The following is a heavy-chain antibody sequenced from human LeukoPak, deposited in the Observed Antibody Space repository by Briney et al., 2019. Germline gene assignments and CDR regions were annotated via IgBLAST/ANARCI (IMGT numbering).Heavy chain of an antibody. J-gene: IGHJ4*02. CDR3: AKDVGKWESLHFFDY. Sequence: GGSLRLSCLPSGFTFSTNAMSWVRQAPGKGLEWVSGISGSGASTYYADSVTGRFTISRDNSRNTLYLQMNSLRGDDTAVYYCAKDVGKWESLHFFDYWGQGTLVTVSS. V-gene: IGHV3-23*01. CDR1: GFTFSTNA. D-gene: IGHD1-26*01. CDR2: ISGSGAST.